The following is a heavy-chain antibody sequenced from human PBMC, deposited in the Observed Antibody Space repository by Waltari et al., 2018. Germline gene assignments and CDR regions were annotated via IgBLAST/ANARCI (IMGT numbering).Heavy chain of an antibody. D-gene: IGHD6-13*01. CDR1: GGSISSHY. CDR2: IYYSGST. CDR3: ARERGSSSPFDY. J-gene: IGHJ4*02. V-gene: IGHV4-59*11. Sequence: QVQLQESGPGLVKPSETLSLTCTVSGGSISSHYWSWIRQPPGKGLEWIGYIYYSGSTNYNPSLKSRVTISVDTSKNQFSLKLSSVTAADTAVYYCARERGSSSPFDYWGQGTLVTVSS.